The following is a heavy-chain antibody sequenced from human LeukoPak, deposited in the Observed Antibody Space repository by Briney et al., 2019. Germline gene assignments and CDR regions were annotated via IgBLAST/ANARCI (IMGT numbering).Heavy chain of an antibody. J-gene: IGHJ4*01. Sequence: ASVKVSCKTPGFTITNYAIHWVRQAPGHRLEWMGWVNPGSGDTKYSEDFQGRLSITRDTSASTVYMALSSLTSEDMAVYYCARDVTGDYSNAWDWQSYYFDYWGHGTLVTVSS. D-gene: IGHD6-19*01. CDR1: GFTITNYA. V-gene: IGHV1-3*03. CDR3: ARDVTGDYSNAWDWQSYYFDY. CDR2: VNPGSGDT.